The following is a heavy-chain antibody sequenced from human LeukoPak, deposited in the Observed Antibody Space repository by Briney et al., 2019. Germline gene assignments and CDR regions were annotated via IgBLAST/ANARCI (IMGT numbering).Heavy chain of an antibody. CDR1: GFTFSSYA. CDR3: AKGMYWAGSSSGWFYYYYMDV. CDR2: ISGSGGST. Sequence: GGSLRLSCAASGFTFSSYAMSWVRQAPGKGLEWVSAISGSGGSTYYADSVKDRFTISRDNSKNTLYLQMNSLRAEDTAVYYCAKGMYWAGSSSGWFYYYYMDVWGKGTTVTVSS. V-gene: IGHV3-23*01. J-gene: IGHJ6*03. D-gene: IGHD6-19*01.